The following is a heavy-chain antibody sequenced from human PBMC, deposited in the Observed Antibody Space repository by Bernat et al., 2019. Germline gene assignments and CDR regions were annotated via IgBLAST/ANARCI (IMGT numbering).Heavy chain of an antibody. CDR3: AKERDSSNWYGGGFDY. CDR2: ISNDGRNK. V-gene: IGHV3-30*18. CDR1: GFTFSSYG. D-gene: IGHD6-13*01. J-gene: IGHJ4*02. Sequence: QVQLVESGGGVVQPGRSLRLSCAASGFTFSSYGMHWVRQAPGKGLGWGAVISNDGRNKYYADSVKDRLTISRDNSQNTLYLQMNSLRVEDTAVYYCAKERDSSNWYGGGFDYWGQGTLVTVSS.